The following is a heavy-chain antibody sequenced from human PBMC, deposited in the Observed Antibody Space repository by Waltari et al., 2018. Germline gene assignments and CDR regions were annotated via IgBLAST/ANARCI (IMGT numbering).Heavy chain of an antibody. D-gene: IGHD1-26*01. V-gene: IGHV3-23*01. J-gene: IGHJ4*02. CDR2: ISASVRRT. Sequence: MSWVRQAPGKGLEWVSTISASVRRTYYAYYADSVRGRFTISRDDSKNTLYLQMNGLRAEDTAIYYCAQDRLGPTRGRVFDYWGQGTLVTVSS. CDR3: AQDRLGPTRGRVFDY.